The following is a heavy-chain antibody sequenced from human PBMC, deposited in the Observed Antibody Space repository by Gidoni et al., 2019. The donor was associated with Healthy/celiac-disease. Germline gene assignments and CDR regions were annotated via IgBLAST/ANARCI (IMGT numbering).Heavy chain of an antibody. D-gene: IGHD5-18*01. V-gene: IGHV4-59*01. CDR2: IYYSGST. CDR3: ARSDSDGHPAESPRYYYYYYMDV. J-gene: IGHJ6*03. Sequence: QVQLQESGPGLVKPSETLSLTCTVSGGSISSYYWSWIRQPPGKGLEWIGYIYYSGSTNYNPSLKSRVTISVDTSKNQFSLKLSSVTAADTAVYYCARSDSDGHPAESPRYYYYYYMDVWGKGTTVTVSS. CDR1: GGSISSYY.